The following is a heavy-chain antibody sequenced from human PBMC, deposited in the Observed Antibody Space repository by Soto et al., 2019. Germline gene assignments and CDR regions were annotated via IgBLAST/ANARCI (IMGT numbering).Heavy chain of an antibody. V-gene: IGHV3-23*01. CDR3: VKGGAVDHYYYLGV. CDR1: GLTFSSFA. CDR2: ISGSSGAI. D-gene: IGHD2-15*01. Sequence: EMQLLESGGGLIQAGGSLRLSCDASGLTFSSFAMIWVRQAPGKGLEWVSAISGSSGAIKYADSVMGRFTISRDNSKNTMCLGMSILRAEDMVVYYCVKGGAVDHYYYLGVGGKGSTVTVSS. J-gene: IGHJ6*03.